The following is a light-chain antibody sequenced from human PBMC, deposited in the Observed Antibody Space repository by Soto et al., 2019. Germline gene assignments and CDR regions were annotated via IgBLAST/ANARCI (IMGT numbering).Light chain of an antibody. V-gene: IGKV1-5*03. Sequence: DIQMTQSPSTLSVSVGDRVTITCRASQTISSWLAWYQQKPGKAPKLLIYKASTLKSGVPSRFSGSGSGTEVTLTISSLKPDDVATYYCQHYNSYSEAFCQGTKVDNK. CDR1: QTISSW. J-gene: IGKJ1*01. CDR2: KAS. CDR3: QHYNSYSEA.